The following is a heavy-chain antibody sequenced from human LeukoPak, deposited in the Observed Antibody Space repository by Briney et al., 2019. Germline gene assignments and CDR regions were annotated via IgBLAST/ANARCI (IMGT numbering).Heavy chain of an antibody. CDR1: GYTFTSYD. D-gene: IGHD1-1*01. CDR2: MNPNSGNT. J-gene: IGHJ4*02. Sequence: ASVKVSCKASGYTFTSYDINWVQQATGQGLEWMGWMNPNSGNTGYAQKFQGRVTMTRNTSISTAYMELSSLRSEDTAVYYCARRGNWNDPYGIGYWGQGTLVTVSS. CDR3: ARRGNWNDPYGIGY. V-gene: IGHV1-8*01.